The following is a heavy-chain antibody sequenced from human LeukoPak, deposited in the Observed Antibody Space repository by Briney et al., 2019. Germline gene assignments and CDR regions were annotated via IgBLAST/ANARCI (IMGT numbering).Heavy chain of an antibody. D-gene: IGHD3-22*01. Sequence: APVKGSCKASGYTFTGSYMHWVRQAPVQGLEWMGWVNPTSGGTNYAQKFQGRVTMTRDTSISTAYMELSRLRSDDTAVYYCARVYYYYDSSGILTLYFDYWGQGTLVTVSS. J-gene: IGHJ4*02. CDR3: ARVYYYYDSSGILTLYFDY. CDR1: GYTFTGSY. V-gene: IGHV1-2*02. CDR2: VNPTSGGT.